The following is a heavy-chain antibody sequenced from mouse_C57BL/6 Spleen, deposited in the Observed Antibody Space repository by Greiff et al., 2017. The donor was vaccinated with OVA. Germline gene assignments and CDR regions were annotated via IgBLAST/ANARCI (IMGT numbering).Heavy chain of an antibody. CDR2: IYTRSGNT. Sequence: QVQLQQSGAELARPGASVKLSCKASGYTFTSYGISWVRQRTGQGLEWIGEIYTRSGNTYYHEKFKGKATLTAAKSSSPAYMELRSLTSEDSAVYFCAGPGGRPWYFDVWGTGTTVTVSS. CDR1: GYTFTSYG. J-gene: IGHJ1*03. CDR3: AGPGGRPWYFDV. V-gene: IGHV1-81*01. D-gene: IGHD1-1*01.